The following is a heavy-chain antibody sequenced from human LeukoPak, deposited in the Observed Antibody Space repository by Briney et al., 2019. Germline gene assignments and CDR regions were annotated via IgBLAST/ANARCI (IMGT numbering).Heavy chain of an antibody. D-gene: IGHD3-16*01. CDR3: AKDGLRELWPVGH. CDR1: GFTFSSYE. J-gene: IGHJ4*02. Sequence: PGGSLRLSCAASGFTFSSYEMNWVRQAPGKGLEWVSAISGSGGSTYYADSVKGRFTISRDNSKNTLYLQMNSLRAEDTAVYYCAKDGLRELWPVGHWGQGTLVTVSS. V-gene: IGHV3-23*01. CDR2: ISGSGGST.